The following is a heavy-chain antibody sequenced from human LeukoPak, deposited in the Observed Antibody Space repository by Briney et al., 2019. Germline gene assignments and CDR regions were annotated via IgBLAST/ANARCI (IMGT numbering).Heavy chain of an antibody. J-gene: IGHJ6*03. V-gene: IGHV4-59*01. CDR2: IYYSGST. D-gene: IGHD2-2*01. Sequence: GSLRLSCAASGFTFSSYSMNWIRQPPGKGLEWIGYIYYSGSTNYNPSLKSRVTISVDTSKNQFSLKLSSVTAADTAVYYCARSGLGVVPAASSLYYYYYYYMDVWGKGTTVTVSS. CDR3: ARSGLGVVPAASSLYYYYYYYMDV. CDR1: GFTFSSYS.